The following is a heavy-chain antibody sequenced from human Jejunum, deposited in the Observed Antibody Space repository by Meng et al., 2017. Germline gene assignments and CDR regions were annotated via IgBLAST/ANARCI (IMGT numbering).Heavy chain of an antibody. D-gene: IGHD2-21*01. V-gene: IGHV4-38-2*02. CDR2: IDHSGTT. CDR1: GYSISSGYY. CDR3: ASDKLWGLQSVSFYYFDY. J-gene: IGHJ4*02. Sequence: SETLSLTCTVSGYSISSGYYWGWIRQAPGKGLEWIGGIDHSGTTYYSPSLKGRVTISVDTSKNQFSLRLNSVTASDTAVYYCASDKLWGLQSVSFYYFDYWGRGTLVTVSS.